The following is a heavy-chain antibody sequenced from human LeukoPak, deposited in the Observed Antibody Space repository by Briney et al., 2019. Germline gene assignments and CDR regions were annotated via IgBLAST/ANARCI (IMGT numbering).Heavy chain of an antibody. Sequence: GASVKVSCKASGYTFTSYAMNWVRQAPGQGLEWMGWINTNTGNPTYAQGFTGRFVFSLDTSVSTAYLQISSLKAEDTAVYYCARDRITMARGVYNWFDPWGQGTLVTVSS. V-gene: IGHV7-4-1*02. CDR3: ARDRITMARGVYNWFDP. CDR2: INTNTGNP. CDR1: GYTFTSYA. D-gene: IGHD3-10*01. J-gene: IGHJ5*02.